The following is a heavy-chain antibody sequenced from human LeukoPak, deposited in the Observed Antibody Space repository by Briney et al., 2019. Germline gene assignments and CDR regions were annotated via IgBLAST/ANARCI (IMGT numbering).Heavy chain of an antibody. V-gene: IGHV3-30*02. CDR2: IGPDGGDR. D-gene: IGHD3-22*01. CDR1: GFSFSGYG. CDR3: AGGLHHYDRSLDY. Sequence: PGGSLRLSCAASGFSFSGYGMHWVRQVPVKGLEWVAFIGPDGGDRYYAGSVKGRFTISRDDAKKTVDLQTNNVRPEDTAVYYCAGGLHHYDRSLDYWGQGTLVTVPS. J-gene: IGHJ4*02.